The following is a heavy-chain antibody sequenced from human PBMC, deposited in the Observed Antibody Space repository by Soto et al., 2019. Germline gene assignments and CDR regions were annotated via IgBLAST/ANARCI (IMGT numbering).Heavy chain of an antibody. D-gene: IGHD2-15*01. CDR2: FEPEDGET. J-gene: IGHJ3*02. Sequence: QVPLVQSGAEVKKPGASVKVSCKVSGYTLTDLSMHWVRQAPGKGLEWMGGFEPEDGETIYAQKFQGRVTMTEDTSTDTADMELSSLRSEDMAVYYCAGDKGVVVAEWTFDIWGQGTMVTVSS. CDR3: AGDKGVVVAEWTFDI. CDR1: GYTLTDLS. V-gene: IGHV1-24*01.